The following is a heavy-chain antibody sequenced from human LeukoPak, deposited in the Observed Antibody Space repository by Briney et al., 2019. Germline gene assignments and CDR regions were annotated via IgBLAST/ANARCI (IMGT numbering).Heavy chain of an antibody. J-gene: IGHJ4*02. V-gene: IGHV4-59*12. CDR3: ARELSVGGDYYDSSGPVDY. D-gene: IGHD3-22*01. CDR2: IYYSGST. CDR1: GDSISSYY. Sequence: SETLSLTCSVSGDSISSYYWSWIRQPPGKGLESIGYIYYSGSTNYNPSLKSRVTISVDTSKNQFSLKLSSVTAEDTAVYYCARELSVGGDYYDSSGPVDYWGQGTLVTVSS.